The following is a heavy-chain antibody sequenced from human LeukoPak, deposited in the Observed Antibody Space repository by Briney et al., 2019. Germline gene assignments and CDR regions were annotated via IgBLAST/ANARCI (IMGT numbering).Heavy chain of an antibody. CDR1: GGTFSSYA. J-gene: IGHJ4*02. CDR3: AILTYYYASSGYYSFDY. CDR2: IIPIFGTA. Sequence: GASVKVACKASGGTFSSYAISWVRQAPGQGLEWMGGIIPIFGTANYAQKFQGRVTITTDESTSTAYMELSSLRSEDTAVYYCAILTYYYASSGYYSFDYWGQGTLVTVSS. D-gene: IGHD3-22*01. V-gene: IGHV1-69*05.